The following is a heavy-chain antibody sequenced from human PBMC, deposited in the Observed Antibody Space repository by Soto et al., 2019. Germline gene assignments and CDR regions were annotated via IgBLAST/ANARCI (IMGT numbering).Heavy chain of an antibody. Sequence: SETLSLTCAVSGGSISSSNWWSWVRQPPGKGLEWIGEIYHSGSTNYNPSLKSRVTISVDKSKNQFSLKLSSVTAADTAVYYCAREAGSGYGYTYYYYYGMDVWGQGTTVTVS. V-gene: IGHV4-4*02. CDR3: AREAGSGYGYTYYYYYGMDV. D-gene: IGHD5-12*01. CDR1: GGSISSSNW. J-gene: IGHJ6*02. CDR2: IYHSGST.